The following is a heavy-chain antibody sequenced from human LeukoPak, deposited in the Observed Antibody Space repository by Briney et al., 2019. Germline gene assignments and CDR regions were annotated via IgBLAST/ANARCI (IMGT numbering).Heavy chain of an antibody. V-gene: IGHV3-30-3*01. CDR3: AREASEKGGIDY. J-gene: IGHJ4*02. D-gene: IGHD2-2*01. CDR2: ISYDISDK. Sequence: PGGSLRLSCAASGFTFSTYPMHWVRQAPGEGLEWVAVISYDISDKYYADSVKGRFTISRDNSREALYLQMNGLRGEDTAVYYCAREASEKGGIDYWGQGTLVTVSS. CDR1: GFTFSTYP.